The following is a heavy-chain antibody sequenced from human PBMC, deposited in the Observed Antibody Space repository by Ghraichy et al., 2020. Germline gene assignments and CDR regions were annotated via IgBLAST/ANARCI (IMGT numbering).Heavy chain of an antibody. V-gene: IGHV4-34*01. CDR3: ARGRWFDP. CDR1: GGSFSGYY. J-gene: IGHJ5*02. CDR2: INHSGST. Sequence: SQTISLTCAVYGGSFSGYYWSWIRQPPGKGLEWIGEINHSGSTNYNPSLKSRVTISVDTSKNQFSLKLSSVTAADTAVYYCARGRWFDPWGQGTLVTVSS.